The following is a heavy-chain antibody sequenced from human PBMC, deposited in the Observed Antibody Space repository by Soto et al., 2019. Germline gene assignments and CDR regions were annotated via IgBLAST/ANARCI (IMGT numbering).Heavy chain of an antibody. J-gene: IGHJ5*02. D-gene: IGHD2-2*01. CDR1: GGTFSRHA. V-gene: IGHV1-69*01. CDR2: IIPIFGTA. Sequence: QVQLVQSGAEVRKPGSSVKVSCKASGGTFSRHAISWVRQAPGQGLEWMGGIIPIFGTANYAQKFQGRVTITADESTSTAYMELSSLRSEDTAVYYRAGGVPALMGNWFDPWGQGTLVTVSS. CDR3: AGGVPALMGNWFDP.